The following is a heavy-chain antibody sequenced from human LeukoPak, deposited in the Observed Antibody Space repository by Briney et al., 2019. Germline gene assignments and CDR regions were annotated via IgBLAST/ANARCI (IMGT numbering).Heavy chain of an antibody. CDR2: IDPSDSYT. D-gene: IGHD3-22*01. V-gene: IGHV5-10-1*01. Sequence: GESLKISCKGSGYSFTSYWISWVRQMLGKGLEWMGRIDPSDSYTNYSPSFQGHVTISADKSISTAYLQWSSLKASDTAMYYCASIGDYYDSSGYPLHGPDDAFDIWGQGTMVTVSS. J-gene: IGHJ3*02. CDR1: GYSFTSYW. CDR3: ASIGDYYDSSGYPLHGPDDAFDI.